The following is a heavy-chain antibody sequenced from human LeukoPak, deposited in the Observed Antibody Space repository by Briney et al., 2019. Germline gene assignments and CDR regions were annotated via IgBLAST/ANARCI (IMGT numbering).Heavy chain of an antibody. J-gene: IGHJ5*02. Sequence: SVKVSCKASGGTFSSYAISWVRQAPGQGLEWMGGIIPIFGTANYAQKFQGRVTITADKSTSTAYMELSSLRSEDTAVYYCAREGLDSGSHFSAWFDPWGQGTLVTVSS. D-gene: IGHD3-10*01. CDR3: AREGLDSGSHFSAWFDP. CDR2: IIPIFGTA. CDR1: GGTFSSYA. V-gene: IGHV1-69*06.